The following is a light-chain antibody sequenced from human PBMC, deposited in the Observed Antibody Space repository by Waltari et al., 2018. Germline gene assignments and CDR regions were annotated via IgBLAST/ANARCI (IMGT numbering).Light chain of an antibody. Sequence: QSALTQPASVSGSPGQSITISCTGTSSYGGRYNYVSRYQQHPGKAPKLMIYEVSNRPSGVSNRFSGSKSGNTASLTISGLQAEDEADYYCSSYTSSSTLGYVFGTGTKVTVL. CDR3: SSYTSSSTLGYV. CDR2: EVS. V-gene: IGLV2-14*01. CDR1: SSYGGRYNY. J-gene: IGLJ1*01.